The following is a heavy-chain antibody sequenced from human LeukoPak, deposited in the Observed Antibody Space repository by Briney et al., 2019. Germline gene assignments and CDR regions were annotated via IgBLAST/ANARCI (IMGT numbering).Heavy chain of an antibody. J-gene: IGHJ4*02. Sequence: GGSLRLSCAASGFIFSTYSMYWVRQAPGKGLEWVAFVRYDGGSEYYADSVKGRFTISRDNSKNTLILQMSSLRPEDTAVYYCAKDGGYSFGYWGQGTLVTVSS. D-gene: IGHD5-18*01. CDR1: GFIFSTYS. V-gene: IGHV3-30*02. CDR3: AKDGGYSFGY. CDR2: VRYDGGSE.